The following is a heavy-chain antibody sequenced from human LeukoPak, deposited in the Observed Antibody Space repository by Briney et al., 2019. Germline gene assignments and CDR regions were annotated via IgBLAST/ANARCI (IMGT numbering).Heavy chain of an antibody. CDR2: IYSGGST. Sequence: GGSLRLSCAASGFTFSSYAMSWVRQAPGKGLEWVSVIYSGGSTRYADSVKGRFTISRDNSKNTLYLQMNSLRAEDTAVYYCARDLGRNPPTSLYYYYGMDVWGQGTTVTVSS. CDR3: ARDLGRNPPTSLYYYYGMDV. CDR1: GFTFSSYA. V-gene: IGHV3-66*01. D-gene: IGHD1-1*01. J-gene: IGHJ6*02.